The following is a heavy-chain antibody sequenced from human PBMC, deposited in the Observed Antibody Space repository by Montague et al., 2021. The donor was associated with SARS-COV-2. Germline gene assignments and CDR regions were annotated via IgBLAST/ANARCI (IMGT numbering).Heavy chain of an antibody. CDR2: IWYDGSNK. Sequence: SLRLSCAASGFTFSSYGMHWVRQAPGKGLEWVAVIWYDGSNKYYADSVKGRFTISRDNSKNTLYLQMNSLRAEDTAVYYCARDLAVAENPVGYWGQGTLVTVSS. V-gene: IGHV3-33*01. D-gene: IGHD6-19*01. CDR1: GFTFSSYG. CDR3: ARDLAVAENPVGY. J-gene: IGHJ4*02.